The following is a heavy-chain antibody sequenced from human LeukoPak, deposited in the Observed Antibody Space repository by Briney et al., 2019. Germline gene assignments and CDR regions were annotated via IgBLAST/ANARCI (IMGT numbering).Heavy chain of an antibody. CDR3: ARDRNYYDSSCGDDAFDI. V-gene: IGHV3-21*01. CDR2: ISSSSYI. J-gene: IGHJ3*02. Sequence: GGSLRLSCAASGFTFSSYSMNWVRQAPGKGLEWVSSISSSSYIYYADSVKGRFTISRDNAKNSLYLQMNSLRAEDTAVYYCARDRNYYDSSCGDDAFDIWGQGTMVTVSS. D-gene: IGHD3-22*01. CDR1: GFTFSSYS.